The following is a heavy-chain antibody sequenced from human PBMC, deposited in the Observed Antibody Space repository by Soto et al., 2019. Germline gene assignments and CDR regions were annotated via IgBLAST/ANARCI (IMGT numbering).Heavy chain of an antibody. CDR1: GLTFSSYA. CDR3: AKERKSDAAWDIDY. CDR2: VSGSGGST. V-gene: IGHV3-23*01. Sequence: EVQLFESGGGLVQPGVSLKLSGAASGLTFSSYAMSWVRQAPGKGLEWVSAVSGSGGSTYYADSVKGRFTISRDSSKNTLYLHLNSLRAEDTAVYYCAKERKSDAAWDIDYLGQGTLVTFSS. D-gene: IGHD1-26*01. J-gene: IGHJ4*02.